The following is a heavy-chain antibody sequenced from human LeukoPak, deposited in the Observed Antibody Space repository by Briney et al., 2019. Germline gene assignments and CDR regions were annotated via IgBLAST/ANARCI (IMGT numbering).Heavy chain of an antibody. J-gene: IGHJ4*02. CDR3: ARSHTVVTPDFDY. Sequence: SETLSLTCTVSGGSISSYYWSWIRQPPGKGLEWIGYIYYSGSTNYNPSLKSRVTISVDTSKNQFSLKLSSVTAADTAVYYCARSHTVVTPDFDYWGQGTLVTVSS. V-gene: IGHV4-59*08. CDR1: GGSISSYY. D-gene: IGHD4-23*01. CDR2: IYYSGST.